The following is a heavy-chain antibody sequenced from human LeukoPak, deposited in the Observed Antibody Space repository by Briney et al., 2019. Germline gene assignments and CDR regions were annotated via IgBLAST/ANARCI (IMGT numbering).Heavy chain of an antibody. CDR1: GYTFTSYA. CDR3: ARNMGYSYGPPDAFDI. J-gene: IGHJ3*02. D-gene: IGHD5-18*01. CDR2: INAGNGNT. Sequence: ASVKVSCKASGYTFTSYAMHWVRQAPGQRLEWMGWINAGNGNTKYSQEFQGRVTITRDTSASTAYMELSSLRSEDTAVYYCARNMGYSYGPPDAFDIWGQGTMVTVSS. V-gene: IGHV1-3*01.